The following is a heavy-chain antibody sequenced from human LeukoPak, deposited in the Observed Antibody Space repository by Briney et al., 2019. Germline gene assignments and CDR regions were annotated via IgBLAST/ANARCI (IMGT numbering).Heavy chain of an antibody. CDR3: ARVAPGSSTSHYYYYGMDV. J-gene: IGHJ6*02. D-gene: IGHD2-2*01. Sequence: GGSLRLSCAASGFTFSSYGMHWVRQAPGKGLEWVAVISYDGSNKYYADSVKGRFTISRDNSKNTLYLQMNSLRAEDTAVYYCARVAPGSSTSHYYYYGMDVWGQGTTVTVSS. CDR2: ISYDGSNK. V-gene: IGHV3-30*03. CDR1: GFTFSSYG.